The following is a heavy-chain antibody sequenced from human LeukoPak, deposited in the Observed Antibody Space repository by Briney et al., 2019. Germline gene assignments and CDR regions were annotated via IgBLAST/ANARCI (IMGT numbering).Heavy chain of an antibody. V-gene: IGHV3-9*01. J-gene: IGHJ1*01. CDR3: ARAYKDRSLAGKKEFFQH. CDR1: GFTFDNYA. D-gene: IGHD6-19*01. CDR2: ISWNSGTI. Sequence: SGGSLRLSCAASGFTFDNYAMNWVRQVPGKGLEWISLISWNSGTIGYADSVKGRFNISRDNANNFLYLQMNSLRAEDTALYYCARAYKDRSLAGKKEFFQHWGQGTLVTVSS.